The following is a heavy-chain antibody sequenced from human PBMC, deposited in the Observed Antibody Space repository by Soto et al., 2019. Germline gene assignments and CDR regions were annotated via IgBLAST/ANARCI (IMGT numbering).Heavy chain of an antibody. J-gene: IGHJ6*02. D-gene: IGHD3-9*01. V-gene: IGHV3-30*18. CDR2: ISYDGSSK. CDR1: GFTFSSYG. Sequence: QVQLVESGGGVVQPGRSLRLSCAASGFTFSSYGMHWVRQAPGKGLEWVAVISYDGSSKYYADSVKGPFTISRDNSKSTLYLQMNSLRSEDTAVYYCANGLTGYHYYYYCRDVWCQGTTVTVSS. CDR3: ANGLTGYHYYYYCRDV.